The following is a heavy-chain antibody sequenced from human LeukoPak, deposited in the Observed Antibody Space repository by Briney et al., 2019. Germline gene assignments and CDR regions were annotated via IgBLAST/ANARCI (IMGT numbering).Heavy chain of an antibody. V-gene: IGHV3-7*05. Sequence: TGGSLRLSCAASGFTFSDAWMYWVRQAPGKGLECVATINQDGSEKDYLDSVNGRFTISRDNAKNSLYLQMNSLRAEDMAVYYCARWAYWGQGTLVSVSS. CDR3: ARWAY. J-gene: IGHJ4*02. CDR2: INQDGSEK. CDR1: GFTFSDAW.